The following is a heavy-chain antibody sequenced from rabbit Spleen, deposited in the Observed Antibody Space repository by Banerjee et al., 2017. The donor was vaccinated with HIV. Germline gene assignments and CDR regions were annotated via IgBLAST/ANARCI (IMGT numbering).Heavy chain of an antibody. Sequence: QEQLEESGGDLVKPEGSLTLTCTASGFTFSSYWICWVRQTPGKGLELIACIYTDTDTTYHTTWAKGRFTISKTSSTTVTLQMTSLTAADAATYFCARDCSGGISYYFNLWGPGTLVTVS. CDR1: GFTFSSYW. J-gene: IGHJ4*01. D-gene: IGHD1-1*01. CDR2: IYTDTDTT. V-gene: IGHV1S45*01. CDR3: ARDCSGGISYYFNL.